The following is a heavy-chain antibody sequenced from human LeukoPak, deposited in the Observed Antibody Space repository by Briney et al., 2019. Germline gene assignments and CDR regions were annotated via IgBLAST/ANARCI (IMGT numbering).Heavy chain of an antibody. D-gene: IGHD6-13*01. Sequence: GASVKVSCKASGYTFTSYYMHWVRQAPGQGLEWMGIINPSGGSTSYAQKFQGRVTMTRDTSTSTVYMELSSLRSEDTAVYYCARDPRVIASAGRFDYWGQGTLVTVSS. CDR1: GYTFTSYY. V-gene: IGHV1-46*01. CDR3: ARDPRVIASAGRFDY. J-gene: IGHJ4*02. CDR2: INPSGGST.